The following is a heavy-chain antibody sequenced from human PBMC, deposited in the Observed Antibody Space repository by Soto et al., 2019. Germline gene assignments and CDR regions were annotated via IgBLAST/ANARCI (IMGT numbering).Heavy chain of an antibody. V-gene: IGHV4-4*02. D-gene: IGHD6-13*01. CDR1: GGSISSSNW. J-gene: IGHJ4*02. CDR3: ARAAMGGSSWPFDY. Sequence: SETLSLTCAVSGGSISSSNWWSWVRQPPGKGLEWIGEIYHSGSTNYNPALKSRVTISVDKSKNQFSLKLSSVTAADTAVYYCARAAMGGSSWPFDYWGQGTLVTVSS. CDR2: IYHSGST.